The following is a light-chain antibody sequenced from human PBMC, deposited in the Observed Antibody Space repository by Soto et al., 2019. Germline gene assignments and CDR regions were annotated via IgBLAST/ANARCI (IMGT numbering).Light chain of an antibody. Sequence: DIQMTQSPSSLSPSVVYRVTITCRASRSISDWLAWYQQKPGKAPKLLIYAASSLQSGVPSRFSGSGSGTDFTLTISSLQPEDFATYYCQQSYSTPRTFGQGTRLEIK. V-gene: IGKV1-39*01. CDR3: QQSYSTPRT. CDR2: AAS. CDR1: RSISDW. J-gene: IGKJ5*01.